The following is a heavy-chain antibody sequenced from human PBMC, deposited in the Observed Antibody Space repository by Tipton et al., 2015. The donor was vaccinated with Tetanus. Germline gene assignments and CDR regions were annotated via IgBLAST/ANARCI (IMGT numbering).Heavy chain of an antibody. CDR1: GGSFSGYY. J-gene: IGHJ4*02. CDR2: INHSGST. D-gene: IGHD3-3*01. CDR3: ARGSRFLEWLLPVMFDY. Sequence: TLSLTCAVYGGSFSGYYWSWIRQPPGKGLEWIGEINHSGSTNYNPSLKSRVTISVDTSKNQFSLKLSSVTAADTAVYYCARGSRFLEWLLPVMFDYWGQGTLVTVSS. V-gene: IGHV4-34*01.